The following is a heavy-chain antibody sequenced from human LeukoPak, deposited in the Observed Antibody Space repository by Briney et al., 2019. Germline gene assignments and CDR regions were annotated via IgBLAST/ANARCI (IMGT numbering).Heavy chain of an antibody. V-gene: IGHV4-34*01. D-gene: IGHD4-17*01. CDR3: AREEAVKAFDI. Sequence: PSETLSLTCAVYGGSFSGYYWSWIRQPPGKGREWIGEINHSGSTNYNPSLKSRVTISVDTSKNQFSLKLSSVTAADTAVYYCAREEAVKAFDIWGQGTMVTVSS. J-gene: IGHJ3*02. CDR2: INHSGST. CDR1: GGSFSGYY.